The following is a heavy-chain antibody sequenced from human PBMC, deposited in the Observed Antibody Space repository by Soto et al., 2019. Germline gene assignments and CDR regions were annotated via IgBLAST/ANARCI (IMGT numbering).Heavy chain of an antibody. Sequence: PSETLSLTCTVSGGSISSGDYYWSWIREPPGKGLEWIGYIYYSGSTYYNPSLKSRVTISVDTSNNQFSLKLSSVTAADTAVYYCAREAHQLTLPDYYYYYGMDVWGQGSSVTVSS. J-gene: IGHJ6*02. CDR2: IYYSGST. D-gene: IGHD1-1*01. CDR3: AREAHQLTLPDYYYYYGMDV. V-gene: IGHV4-30-4*01. CDR1: GGSISSGDYY.